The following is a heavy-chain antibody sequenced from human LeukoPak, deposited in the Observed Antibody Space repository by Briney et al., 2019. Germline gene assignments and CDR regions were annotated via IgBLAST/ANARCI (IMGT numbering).Heavy chain of an antibody. V-gene: IGHV4-30-4*01. Sequence: PSETLSLTCTVSSGSISSGDYYWSWIRQPPGKGLEWIGYIYFSGSTYYNPSLKSRVTISVDTSKNQFSLKVISVTAADTAVYYCATDTSGYFRRRFEFWGQGSLVTVSS. CDR3: ATDTSGYFRRRFEF. J-gene: IGHJ4*02. D-gene: IGHD3-22*01. CDR2: IYFSGST. CDR1: SGSISSGDYY.